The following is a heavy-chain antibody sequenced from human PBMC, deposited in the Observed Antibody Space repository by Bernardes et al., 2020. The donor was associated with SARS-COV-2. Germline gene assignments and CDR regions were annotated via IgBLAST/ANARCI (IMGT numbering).Heavy chain of an antibody. D-gene: IGHD6-25*01. CDR3: ARDLRAAAGTTDSASYYYYYYYGMDV. V-gene: IGHV3-21*01. J-gene: IGHJ6*02. Sequence: GGSLRLSCAASNFNLTNYSMNWVRQAPGKGLEWVSSISSSSSYIYYADSVRGRFTISRDNARNSLFLQMDSLTVEDTAVYYCARDLRAAAGTTDSASYYYYYYYGMDVWGQGTTVTVSS. CDR1: NFNLTNYS. CDR2: ISSSSSYI.